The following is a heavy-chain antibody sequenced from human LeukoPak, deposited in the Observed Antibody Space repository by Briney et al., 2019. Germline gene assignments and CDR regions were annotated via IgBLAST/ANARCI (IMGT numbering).Heavy chain of an antibody. D-gene: IGHD3-22*01. CDR2: ISSSGSTI. V-gene: IGHV3-48*03. CDR3: ARDSRDYDSSGYPSPFDY. J-gene: IGHJ4*02. CDR1: GFTFSSYA. Sequence: GESLRLSCAASGFTFSSYAMSWVRQAPGKGLEWVSYISSSGSTIYYADSVKGRFTISRDNAKNSLYLQMNSLRAEDTAVYYCARDSRDYDSSGYPSPFDYWGQGTLVTVSS.